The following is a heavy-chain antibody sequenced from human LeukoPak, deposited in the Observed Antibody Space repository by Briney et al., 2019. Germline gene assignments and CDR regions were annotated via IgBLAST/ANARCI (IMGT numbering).Heavy chain of an antibody. CDR3: ARDYDFWSGYFASLGY. D-gene: IGHD3-3*01. V-gene: IGHV1-2*02. CDR2: INPNSGGT. Sequence: GASVKVSCKASGYTFTGYYMHWVRQAPGQGLEWMGWINPNSGGTNYAQKFQGRVTMTRDTSISTAYMELSRLRSDDTAVYYCARDYDFWSGYFASLGYWGQGTLVTVSS. J-gene: IGHJ4*02. CDR1: GYTFTGYY.